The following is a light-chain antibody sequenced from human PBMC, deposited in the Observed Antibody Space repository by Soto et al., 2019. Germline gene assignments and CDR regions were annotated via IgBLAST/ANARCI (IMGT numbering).Light chain of an antibody. CDR3: QQLYSHPLT. CDR2: KAS. CDR1: QTISSW. Sequence: IHMTQSPATLSGSVLYRVTITFLASQTISSWLAWYQQKPGKAPKLLIYKASTLKSGVPSRFSGSGSGTEFTLTISSLQPDDFATYYCQQLYSHPLTFGGGTKVDIK. V-gene: IGKV1-5*03. J-gene: IGKJ4*01.